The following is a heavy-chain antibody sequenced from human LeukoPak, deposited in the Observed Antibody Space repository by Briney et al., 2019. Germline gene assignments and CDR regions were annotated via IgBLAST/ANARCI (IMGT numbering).Heavy chain of an antibody. J-gene: IGHJ6*02. CDR2: IKPNSGGT. D-gene: IGHD2-15*01. CDR1: GYTFSGYY. CDR3: ARDKDGMDV. V-gene: IGHV1-2*02. Sequence: RASVKVSRKTSGYTFSGYYMHWVRQAPGQGPEWMGWIKPNSGGTNYAQKFQGRVTMTRDTSISTAYMELSSLRSDDTGVYYCARDKDGMDVWGQGTTVTVSS.